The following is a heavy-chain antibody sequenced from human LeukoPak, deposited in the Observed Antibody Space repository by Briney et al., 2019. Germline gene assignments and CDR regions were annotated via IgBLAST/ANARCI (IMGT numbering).Heavy chain of an antibody. Sequence: GGSLRLSCAASGFTVSSNFLSWVRQAPGKGLEWVSLIYSGGSTDYTDSVKGRFTISRDNSKNTLYLQMNSLRAEDTAVYYCARRAGGYSHPYDYWGQGTLVTVSS. CDR2: IYSGGST. D-gene: IGHD4-23*01. CDR3: ARRAGGYSHPYDY. V-gene: IGHV3-53*01. J-gene: IGHJ4*02. CDR1: GFTVSSNF.